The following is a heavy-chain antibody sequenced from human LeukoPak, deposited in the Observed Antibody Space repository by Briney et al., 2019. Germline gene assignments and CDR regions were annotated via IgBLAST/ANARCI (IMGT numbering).Heavy chain of an antibody. Sequence: GGSLRLSCAASGFTFSRYWMHWVRQAPGKGLVWVSRINGDASSITYADSVKGRFTISGDNAKKTVYLQMNSLRAEDTAVYYCATYYDSGSSDAFDIWGQGTMVTVSS. CDR3: ATYYDSGSSDAFDI. J-gene: IGHJ3*02. V-gene: IGHV3-74*01. CDR2: INGDASSI. D-gene: IGHD3-10*01. CDR1: GFTFSRYW.